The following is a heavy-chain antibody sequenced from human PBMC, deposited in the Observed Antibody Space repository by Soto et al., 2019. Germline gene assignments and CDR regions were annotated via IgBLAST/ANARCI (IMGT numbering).Heavy chain of an antibody. CDR2: ISTSGKTK. CDR1: GFTFSDYN. CDR3: ASPTIFGVVIH. J-gene: IGHJ4*02. D-gene: IGHD3-3*01. Sequence: GSLRLSCAASGFTFSDYNMSWIRQAPGKGLEWVSYISTSGKTKYYADSVKGRFTISRDNTKNSLFLQMNNLRADDRAVYYCASPTIFGVVIHWGQGTLVTVSS. V-gene: IGHV3-11*01.